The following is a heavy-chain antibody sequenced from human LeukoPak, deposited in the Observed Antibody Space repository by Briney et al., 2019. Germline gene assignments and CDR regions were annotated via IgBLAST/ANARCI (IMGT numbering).Heavy chain of an antibody. D-gene: IGHD2-2*01. J-gene: IGHJ5*02. CDR2: ISGSGGST. CDR3: AKDERAIVVVPAASLTGWFDP. CDR1: GFTFSSYA. Sequence: GGSLRLSCAASGFTFSSYAMSWVRQAPGKGLEWVSAISGSGGSTYYADSVKGRFTISRDNSKNTLYLQMNSLRAEDTAVYYCAKDERAIVVVPAASLTGWFDPWGQGTLVTVSS. V-gene: IGHV3-23*01.